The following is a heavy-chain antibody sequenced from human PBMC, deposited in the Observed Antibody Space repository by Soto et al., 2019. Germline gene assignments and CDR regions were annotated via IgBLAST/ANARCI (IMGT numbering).Heavy chain of an antibody. Sequence: HPGGSLRLSCAASGFTFSSYAMHWVRQAPGKGLEWVAVISYDGSNKYYADSVKGRFTISRDNSKNTLYLQMNSLRAEDTAVYYCASTQLVGFPRYFDWPTELSFDPWGQGTLVTVSS. V-gene: IGHV3-30-3*01. J-gene: IGHJ5*02. CDR3: ASTQLVGFPRYFDWPTELSFDP. CDR1: GFTFSSYA. D-gene: IGHD3-9*01. CDR2: ISYDGSNK.